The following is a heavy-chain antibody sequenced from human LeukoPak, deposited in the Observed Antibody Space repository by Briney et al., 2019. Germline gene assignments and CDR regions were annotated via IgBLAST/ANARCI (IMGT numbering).Heavy chain of an antibody. CDR3: ARAPVGANVDY. V-gene: IGHV1-46*01. J-gene: IGHJ4*02. CDR1: GYTFTSYY. CDR2: INPSGGST. D-gene: IGHD1-26*01. Sequence: ASVKVSCKASGYTFTSYYMHWVRQAPGQGLEWMGIINPSGGSTSYAQKFQGRVTMTRDTSTSTVYMELGSLRSEDTAVYYCARAPVGANVDYWGQGTLVTVSS.